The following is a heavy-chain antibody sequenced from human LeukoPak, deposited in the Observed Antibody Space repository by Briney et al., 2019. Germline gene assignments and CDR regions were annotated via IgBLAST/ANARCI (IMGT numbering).Heavy chain of an antibody. CDR1: GGSISSSSYY. Sequence: PSETLSLTCTVSGGSISSSSYYWGWIRQPPGKGLEWIGSIYHSGSTYYNPSLKSRVTISVDTSKNQFSLKLSSVTAADTAVYYCARDQSLGHDAFDIWGQGTMVTVSS. CDR2: IYHSGST. CDR3: ARDQSLGHDAFDI. V-gene: IGHV4-39*07. J-gene: IGHJ3*02.